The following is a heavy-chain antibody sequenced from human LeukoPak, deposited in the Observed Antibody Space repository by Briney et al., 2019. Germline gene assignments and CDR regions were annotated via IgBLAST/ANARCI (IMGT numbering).Heavy chain of an antibody. CDR1: GFTFSSYA. J-gene: IGHJ3*02. D-gene: IGHD3-22*01. CDR3: ARDTKVTMIVVARGDSFDI. Sequence: PGGSLRLSCAASGFTFSSYAMHWVRQAPGKGLEWVAVISYDGSNKYYADSVKGRFTISRDNSKNTLYLQMNSLRAEDTAVYYCARDTKVTMIVVARGDSFDIWGQGTMVTVSS. V-gene: IGHV3-30-3*01. CDR2: ISYDGSNK.